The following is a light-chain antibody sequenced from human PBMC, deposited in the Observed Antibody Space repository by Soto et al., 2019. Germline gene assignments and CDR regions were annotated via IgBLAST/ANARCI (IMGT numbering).Light chain of an antibody. CDR2: AAS. CDR1: QGISSY. V-gene: IGKV1-9*01. CDR3: QQRNTDRRT. Sequence: IALAHSQGCLSTSVGDAFTVTCRASQGISSYLAWYQQKPGKAPKLLIYAASTLQSGVPSRFSGSGSGTDFTLTMCRLPPEDVVPYYCQQRNTDRRTFEQGTKVDIK. J-gene: IGKJ1*01.